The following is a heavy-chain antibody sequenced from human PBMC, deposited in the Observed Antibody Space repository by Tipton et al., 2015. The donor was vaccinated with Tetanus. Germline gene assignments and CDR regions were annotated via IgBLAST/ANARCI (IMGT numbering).Heavy chain of an antibody. J-gene: IGHJ4*02. V-gene: IGHV4-39*07. D-gene: IGHD4-17*01. CDR3: ARGEAYGDYPAMYFFDN. CDR1: GDAISTNSYF. CDR2: ITYSGST. Sequence: TLSLTCIVSGDAISTNSYFWGWIRQPPGKGLEWVGTITYSGSTYYNPSLKSRVTISVDTSKNQFSLKLTSVTAADTAVYYCARGEAYGDYPAMYFFDNWGQGTLLTVSS.